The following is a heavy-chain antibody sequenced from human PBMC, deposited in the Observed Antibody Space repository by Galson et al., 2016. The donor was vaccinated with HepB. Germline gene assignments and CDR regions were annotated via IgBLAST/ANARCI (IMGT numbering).Heavy chain of an antibody. D-gene: IGHD1-26*01. J-gene: IGHJ4*02. Sequence: SLSLSCAASGFTFSNSDMRWVRQAPGQGLVWVSAICGGGRSTYYAHSVRGRFTISRDNSKNTLYLQMNSLRVEDTALYYCAKDSPIGVSYADYDFWGQGILVTVSS. CDR3: AKDSPIGVSYADYDF. V-gene: IGHV3-23*01. CDR2: ICGGGRST. CDR1: GFTFSNSD.